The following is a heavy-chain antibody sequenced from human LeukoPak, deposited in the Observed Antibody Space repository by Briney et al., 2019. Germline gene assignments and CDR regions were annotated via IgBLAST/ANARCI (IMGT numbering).Heavy chain of an antibody. CDR1: GFTFTSYA. CDR2: ISGSGGNT. Sequence: PGGSLRLSCAASGFTFTSYAMSWVRQAPGKGLEWVSAISGSGGNTYYADSVKGRFTISRDNSKNTLYLQMNSLRAEDTAVYYCAKERYCSGGTCYSDYWGQGTLVTVSS. CDR3: AKERYCSGGTCYSDY. D-gene: IGHD2-15*01. J-gene: IGHJ4*02. V-gene: IGHV3-23*01.